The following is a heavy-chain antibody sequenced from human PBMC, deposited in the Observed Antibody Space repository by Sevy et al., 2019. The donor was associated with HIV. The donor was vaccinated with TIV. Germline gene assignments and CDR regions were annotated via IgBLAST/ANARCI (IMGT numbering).Heavy chain of an antibody. D-gene: IGHD3-3*01. Sequence: SETLSLTCTVSGGSISSYYWSWIRQPPGKGLEWIGYIYYSGSTNYNPSLKSRVTISVDTSKNRFSLKLSSVTAADTAVYYCARLSYYDFWSGYYTAAPGMDVWGQGTTVTVSS. CDR2: IYYSGST. CDR3: ARLSYYDFWSGYYTAAPGMDV. V-gene: IGHV4-59*12. CDR1: GGSISSYY. J-gene: IGHJ6*02.